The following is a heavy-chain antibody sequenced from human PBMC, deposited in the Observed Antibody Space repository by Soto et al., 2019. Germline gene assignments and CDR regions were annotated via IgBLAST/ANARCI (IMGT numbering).Heavy chain of an antibody. D-gene: IGHD5-12*01. CDR2: ISAYNGNT. J-gene: IGHJ6*03. CDR3: AREGREVATTKSFPGYYYYYMDV. Sequence: QVQLVQSGAEVKKPGASVKVSCKASGYTFTSYGISWVRQAPGQGLEWMGWISAYNGNTNYAQKLQGRVTMTTDTSTSTADMELRSLRSDDTAVYYCAREGREVATTKSFPGYYYYYMDVWGKGTTVTVSS. V-gene: IGHV1-18*01. CDR1: GYTFTSYG.